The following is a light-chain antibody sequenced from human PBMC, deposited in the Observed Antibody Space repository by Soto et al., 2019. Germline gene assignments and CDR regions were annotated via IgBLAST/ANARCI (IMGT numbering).Light chain of an antibody. CDR2: EVS. V-gene: IGLV2-14*03. J-gene: IGLJ1*01. Sequence: QSALTQPASVSGSPGQSITISCTGTSSDVGGYKYVSWYQQHPGKAPKLIIYEVSNRPSGVSNRFSGSKSGNTASLTISGLQAEDEADYYCSSYTSSGTLYVFGTGTQLTVL. CDR3: SSYTSSGTLYV. CDR1: SSDVGGYKY.